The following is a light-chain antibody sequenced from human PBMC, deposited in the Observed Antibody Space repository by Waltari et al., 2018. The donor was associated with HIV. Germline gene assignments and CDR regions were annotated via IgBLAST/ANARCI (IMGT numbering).Light chain of an antibody. CDR3: CSYAGSRV. J-gene: IGLJ3*02. Sequence: QSALTQPASVSGSPGQSITISCTGTSSDVGSYNLVSWYPQHPGKAPQLMIDEVSKRHSGVSNRFSGSKSGNTASLTISGLQAEDEADYYCCSYAGSRVFGGGTKLTVL. V-gene: IGLV2-23*02. CDR1: SSDVGSYNL. CDR2: EVS.